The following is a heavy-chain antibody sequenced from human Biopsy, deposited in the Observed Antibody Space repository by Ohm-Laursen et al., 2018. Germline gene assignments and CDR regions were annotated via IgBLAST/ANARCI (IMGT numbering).Heavy chain of an antibody. CDR3: ARDALGGGSYRFFY. J-gene: IGHJ4*02. V-gene: IGHV1-69*05. CDR2: NIPILGTG. Sequence: GSSVKVSCKAPGGTFSNYGVNWVRQAPGQGLEWLGGNIPILGTGNYAQKFQDRVTMTRDTSTSTVYMELSSLRSEDTAVYYCARDALGGGSYRFFYWGQGSLVTVSS. CDR1: GGTFSNYG. D-gene: IGHD1-26*01.